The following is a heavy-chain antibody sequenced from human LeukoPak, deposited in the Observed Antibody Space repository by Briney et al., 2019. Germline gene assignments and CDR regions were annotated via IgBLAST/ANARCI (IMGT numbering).Heavy chain of an antibody. CDR1: GYTFTGYY. D-gene: IGHD2-21*02. CDR2: INPNSGGT. CDR3: ARYIVVVTAIEYYFDY. Sequence: GASVKASCKASGYTFTGYYMHWVRQAPGQGLEWMGWINPNSGGTNYAQKFQGRVTMTRDTSISTAYMELSRLRSDDTAVYYCARYIVVVTAIEYYFDYWGQGTLVTVST. J-gene: IGHJ4*02. V-gene: IGHV1-2*02.